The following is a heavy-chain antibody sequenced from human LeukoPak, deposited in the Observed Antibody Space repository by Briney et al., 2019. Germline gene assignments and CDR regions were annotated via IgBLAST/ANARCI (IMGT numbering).Heavy chain of an antibody. Sequence: GGSLRLSCAASGFTFNNCGMSWVRQAPGKGLEWVSTITTSGDNKYYADFVKGRFTISRDNSKNTLILQMSSLRAEDSALYYCAKGATRGYYLALDFWGQGALVTVSS. D-gene: IGHD2-15*01. CDR2: ITTSGDNK. CDR3: AKGATRGYYLALDF. V-gene: IGHV3-23*01. J-gene: IGHJ4*02. CDR1: GFTFNNCG.